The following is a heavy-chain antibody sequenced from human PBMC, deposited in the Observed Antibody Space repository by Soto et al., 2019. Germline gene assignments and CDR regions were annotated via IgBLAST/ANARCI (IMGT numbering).Heavy chain of an antibody. D-gene: IGHD3-10*01. CDR1: GYTFTSYG. Sequence: ASVKVSCKASGYTFTSYGISWVRQAPGQGLEWMGWISAYNGNTNYAQKLQGRVTMTTDTSTSTAYMELRSRRSDDTAVYYCARGAHYYGSWSYYTENRGNYYYYGMDVWGQGTTVTVSS. CDR2: ISAYNGNT. J-gene: IGHJ6*02. CDR3: ARGAHYYGSWSYYTENRGNYYYYGMDV. V-gene: IGHV1-18*01.